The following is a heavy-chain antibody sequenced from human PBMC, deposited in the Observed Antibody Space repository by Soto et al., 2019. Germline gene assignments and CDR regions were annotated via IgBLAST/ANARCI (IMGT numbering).Heavy chain of an antibody. CDR2: ISYDGSNK. V-gene: IGHV3-30*18. Sequence: PGGSLRLSCAASLFTFSSYGMRWFRQAPGKGLEWVAVISYDGSNKYYADSVKGRFTISRDNSKNTLYLQMNSLRAEDTAVYYCAKAERIMITFGGVVEYWGQGTLVTVSS. CDR1: LFTFSSYG. J-gene: IGHJ4*02. D-gene: IGHD3-16*01. CDR3: AKAERIMITFGGVVEY.